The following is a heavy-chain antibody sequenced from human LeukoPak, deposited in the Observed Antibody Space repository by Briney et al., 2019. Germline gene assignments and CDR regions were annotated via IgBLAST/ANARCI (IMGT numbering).Heavy chain of an antibody. D-gene: IGHD1-26*01. V-gene: IGHV3-74*01. Sequence: GGSLRLSCAASGFTFSSYWMHWVRQAPGKGLVWVSRINSDGSSTSYADSVKGRFTISRDNAKNTLYLQMNSLRAEDTAVYYCARKGGIVGATIFGNWFDPWGQGTLVTVSS. CDR3: ARKGGIVGATIFGNWFDP. CDR1: GFTFSSYW. J-gene: IGHJ5*02. CDR2: INSDGSST.